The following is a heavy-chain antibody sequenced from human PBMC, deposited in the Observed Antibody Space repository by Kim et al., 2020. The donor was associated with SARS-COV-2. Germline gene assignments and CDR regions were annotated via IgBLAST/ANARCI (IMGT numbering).Heavy chain of an antibody. D-gene: IGHD6-13*01. V-gene: IGHV4-31*02. J-gene: IGHJ4*02. CDR2: T. Sequence: TYYIPSLKSRLTISLDTSKNQFSLRLSSVTAADTAVYYCARDGGAAGVDYWGQGTLVTVSS. CDR3: ARDGGAAGVDY.